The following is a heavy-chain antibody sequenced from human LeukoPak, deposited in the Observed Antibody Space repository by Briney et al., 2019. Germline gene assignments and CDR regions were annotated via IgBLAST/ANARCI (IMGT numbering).Heavy chain of an antibody. V-gene: IGHV1-8*01. Sequence: GASVKVSCKASGYTFTSYDINWVRQATGQGLERMGWMNPNSGNTGYAQKFQGRVTMTRNTSISTAYMELSSLRSEDTAVYYCARLRMVTNWFDPWGQGTLVTVSS. D-gene: IGHD5-18*01. CDR3: ARLRMVTNWFDP. CDR2: MNPNSGNT. CDR1: GYTFTSYD. J-gene: IGHJ5*02.